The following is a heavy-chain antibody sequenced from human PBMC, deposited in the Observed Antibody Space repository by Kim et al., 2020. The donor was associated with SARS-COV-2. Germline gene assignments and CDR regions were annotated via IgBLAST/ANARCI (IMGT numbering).Heavy chain of an antibody. CDR2: LYYSGST. CDR1: GGSISSGGYY. J-gene: IGHJ5*02. V-gene: IGHV4-31*03. Sequence: SETLSLTCTVSGGSISSGGYYWSWIRQHPGKGLEWIGYLYYSGSTYYNPPLKSRVTISVDKYKNQFSLKLSSVTAADTAVYYCARAPITISGLVIGWFDPWGQGTLVTVSS. CDR3: ARAPITISGLVIGWFDP. D-gene: IGHD3-3*01.